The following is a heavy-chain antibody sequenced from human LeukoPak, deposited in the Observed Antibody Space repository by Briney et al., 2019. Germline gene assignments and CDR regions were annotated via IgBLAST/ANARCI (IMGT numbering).Heavy chain of an antibody. CDR2: IYYSGST. CDR3: ARGYYDFWSDSNWFDP. Sequence: SETQSLTCTVSGGSISSYYWSWIRQPPGKGLEWIGYIYYSGSTNYNPSLKSRDTISVDTSKNQFSLKLSSVTAADTAVYYCARGYYDFWSDSNWFDPWGQGTLVTVSS. CDR1: GGSISSYY. D-gene: IGHD3-3*01. J-gene: IGHJ5*02. V-gene: IGHV4-59*01.